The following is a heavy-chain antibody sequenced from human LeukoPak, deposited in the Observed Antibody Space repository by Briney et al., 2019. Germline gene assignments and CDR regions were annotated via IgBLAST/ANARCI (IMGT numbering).Heavy chain of an antibody. D-gene: IGHD5-24*01. J-gene: IGHJ3*02. CDR1: GGSISSYY. CDR2: IYTSGST. V-gene: IGHV4-4*09. CDR3: ARTERSAAFDI. Sequence: SETLSLTCTVSGGSISSYYWSWIRQPPGKGLEWIGYIYTSGSTDYNPSLKSRVTISVDTSKNQFSLKLSSVTAADTAVYYCARTERSAAFDIWGQGTMVTVSS.